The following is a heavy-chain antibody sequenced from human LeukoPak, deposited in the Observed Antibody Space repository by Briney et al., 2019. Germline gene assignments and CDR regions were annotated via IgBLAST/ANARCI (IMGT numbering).Heavy chain of an antibody. D-gene: IGHD6-19*01. CDR3: ARFVVGQWLINY. V-gene: IGHV4-34*01. CDR2: INHSGST. CDR1: GGSFSGYY. J-gene: IGHJ4*02. Sequence: SETLSLTCAVYGGSFSGYYRSWIRQPPGKGLEWIGEINHSGSTNYNPSLKSRVTISVDTSKNQFSLKLSSVTAADTAVYYCARFVVGQWLINYWGQGALVTVSS.